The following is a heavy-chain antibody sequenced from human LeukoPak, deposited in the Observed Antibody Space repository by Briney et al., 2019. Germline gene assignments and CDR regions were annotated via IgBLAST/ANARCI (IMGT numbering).Heavy chain of an antibody. J-gene: IGHJ3*02. CDR1: GGSISSYY. Sequence: SETLSLTCTVSGGSISSYYWSWIRQPPGKGLEWIGYIYYSGSTNYNPSLKSRVTISVDTSKNQFSLKLSSVTAADTAVYYCARQIGGSPDDAFDIWGQGTMVTVSS. V-gene: IGHV4-59*08. D-gene: IGHD1-26*01. CDR3: ARQIGGSPDDAFDI. CDR2: IYYSGST.